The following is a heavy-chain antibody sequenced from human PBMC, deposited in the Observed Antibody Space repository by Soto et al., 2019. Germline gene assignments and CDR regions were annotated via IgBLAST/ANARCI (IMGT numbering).Heavy chain of an antibody. CDR3: PRNMHNYYGPRSGTGYGF. CDR1: GYTFTSYY. CDR2: INPKFGDT. J-gene: IGHJ6*02. D-gene: IGHD6-25*01. V-gene: IGHV1-2*02. Sequence: QVQLVQSGAEMKEPGDSVRVSCEASGYTFTSYYIHWVRQAPGQGLEWMGWINPKFGDTTYAQDFQGRASMTRDVSLSTVYIQWIRLTSDEPAMYYCPRNMHNYYGPRSGTGYGFWGQANRVSVFS.